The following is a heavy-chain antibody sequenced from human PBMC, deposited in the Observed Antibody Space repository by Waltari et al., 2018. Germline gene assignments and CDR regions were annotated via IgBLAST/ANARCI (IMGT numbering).Heavy chain of an antibody. CDR3: ARDGDYDILTGYSHYFDY. V-gene: IGHV4-39*07. D-gene: IGHD3-9*01. J-gene: IGHJ4*02. CDR1: GGSLSSSSYY. CDR2: IYYSGST. Sequence: QLQLQESGPGLVKPSETLSLTCTVSGGSLSSSSYYWGWIRQPPGKGLEWIGSIYYSGSTYYNPSLKSRVTISVDTSKNQFSLKLSSVTAADTAVYYCARDGDYDILTGYSHYFDYWGQGTLVTVSS.